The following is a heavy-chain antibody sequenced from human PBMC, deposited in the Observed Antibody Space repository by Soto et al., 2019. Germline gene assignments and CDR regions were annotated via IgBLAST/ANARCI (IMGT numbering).Heavy chain of an antibody. CDR1: GDSVSSNSAA. Sequence: SQTLSLTCAISGDSVSSNSAAWNWIRQSPSRGLEWLGRTYYRSKWYNDYAVSVKSRITINPDTSKNQFSLQLNSVTPEDTAVYYCAREYYYDSSGYEAFGMDVWGQGTTVTVSS. CDR3: AREYYYDSSGYEAFGMDV. CDR2: TYYRSKWYN. D-gene: IGHD3-22*01. V-gene: IGHV6-1*01. J-gene: IGHJ6*02.